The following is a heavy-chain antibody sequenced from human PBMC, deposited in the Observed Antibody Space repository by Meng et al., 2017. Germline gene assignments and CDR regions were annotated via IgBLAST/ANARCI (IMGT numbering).Heavy chain of an antibody. Sequence: QLVQSAAGVKKPAAPVKVSCKASGYTFPNYWLHWVRRAPGQGLGWMGRINPKSGDTHYAQRFQGRVTMTGDTSISTAYMELSGLRSDDTAMYYCARDEDISAAGKLFGDYWGQGTLVTASS. V-gene: IGHV1-2*06. CDR1: GYTFPNYW. D-gene: IGHD6-13*01. CDR2: INPKSGDT. J-gene: IGHJ4*02. CDR3: ARDEDISAAGKLFGDY.